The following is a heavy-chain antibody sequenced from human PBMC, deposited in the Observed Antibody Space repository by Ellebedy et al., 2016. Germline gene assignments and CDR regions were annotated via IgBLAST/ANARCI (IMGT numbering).Heavy chain of an antibody. CDR2: IHYSGST. Sequence: SETLSLTXPVPGGSVSGYYWTWIPQLPGKGLDYIGYIHYSGSTNYNPALRSRVTLSVDTSKNQFSLRLNSVTAAVTAVYHGARVGALQSIVNSYYHALDVWGQGTTVTVSS. CDR3: ARVGALQSIVNSYYHALDV. D-gene: IGHD3-16*01. V-gene: IGHV4-59*02. J-gene: IGHJ6*02. CDR1: GGSVSGYY.